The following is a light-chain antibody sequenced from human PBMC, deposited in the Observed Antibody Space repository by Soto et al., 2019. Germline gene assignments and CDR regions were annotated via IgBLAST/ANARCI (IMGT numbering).Light chain of an antibody. CDR1: SNDVGGYNY. CDR2: EVS. V-gene: IGLV2-14*01. CDR3: SSYTTSSPYV. Sequence: QSALTQPASVSGSPGQSITISCTGTSNDVGGYNYVSWYQQHPGKAPKLVIYEVSHRPSGISDRFSGSKSGNTASLTISGLQVEDEAEYYCSSYTTSSPYVFGPWTKVTVL. J-gene: IGLJ1*01.